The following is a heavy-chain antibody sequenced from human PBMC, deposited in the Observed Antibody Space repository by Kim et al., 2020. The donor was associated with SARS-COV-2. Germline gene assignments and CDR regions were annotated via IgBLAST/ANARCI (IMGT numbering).Heavy chain of an antibody. V-gene: IGHV1-69*13. CDR2: IIPIFGTA. CDR3: ARGGYGSGWYGEYFQH. J-gene: IGHJ1*01. D-gene: IGHD6-19*01. CDR1: GGTFSSYA. Sequence: SVKVSCKASGGTFSSYAISWVRQAPGQGLEWMGGIIPIFGTANYAQKFQGRVTITADESTSTAYMELSSLRSEDTAVYYCARGGYGSGWYGEYFQHWGQGTLVTVSS.